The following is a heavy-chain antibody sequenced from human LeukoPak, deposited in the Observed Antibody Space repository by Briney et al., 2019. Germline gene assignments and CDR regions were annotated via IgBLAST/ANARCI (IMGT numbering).Heavy chain of an antibody. CDR3: ARGRRGVVPYLDY. V-gene: IGHV4-34*01. CDR2: INHSGST. D-gene: IGHD2-15*01. Sequence: SETLSLTCAVYGGSFSGYYWSWIRQPPGKGLEWIGEINHSGSTNYNPSLKSRVTISVDTSKNQFSLKLSSVTAADTAVYYCARGRRGVVPYLDYWGQGTLVTVSS. CDR1: GGSFSGYY. J-gene: IGHJ4*02.